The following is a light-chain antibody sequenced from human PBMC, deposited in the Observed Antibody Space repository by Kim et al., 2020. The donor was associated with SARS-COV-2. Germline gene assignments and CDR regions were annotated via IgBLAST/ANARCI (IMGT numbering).Light chain of an antibody. V-gene: IGLV1-40*01. CDR3: HSYDSSLSDWV. CDR1: SSNIGAGLD. J-gene: IGLJ3*02. Sequence: RVTISGTGSSSNIGAGLDVHWYQQLPGTAPKLLIYDNNNRPSGVPDRFSGSKSGTSASLAITGLQAEDEADYYCHSYDSSLSDWVFGGGTKLTVL. CDR2: DNN.